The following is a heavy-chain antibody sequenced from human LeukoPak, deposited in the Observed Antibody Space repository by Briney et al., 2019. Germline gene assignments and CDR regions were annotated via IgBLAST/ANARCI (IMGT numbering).Heavy chain of an antibody. CDR3: ARKNSGYHYYMDV. J-gene: IGHJ6*03. Sequence: SETLSLTCTVSGGSISSSSYYWGWIRQPPGKGLEWIGSIYYSGSTYYNPSLKSRVTISVDTSKNQFSLKLSSVTAADTAVYYCARKNSGYHYYMDVWGKGTTVTVSS. CDR1: GGSISSSSYY. D-gene: IGHD1-26*01. V-gene: IGHV4-39*07. CDR2: IYYSGST.